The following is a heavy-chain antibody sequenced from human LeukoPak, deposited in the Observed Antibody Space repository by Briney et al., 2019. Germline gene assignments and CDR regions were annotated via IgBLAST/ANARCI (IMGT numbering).Heavy chain of an antibody. Sequence: PGGSLRLSCAASGFTFDDYGMSWVPQAPGKGLECVSGINCNGGSTGYADAVRGRFTISRDNAKNSLYLPMHSLRAEDAALYYCASDLERYHTAMGPTDYWGQGTLVTVSS. CDR1: GFTFDDYG. D-gene: IGHD5-18*01. CDR3: ASDLERYHTAMGPTDY. J-gene: IGHJ4*02. CDR2: INCNGGST. V-gene: IGHV3-20*04.